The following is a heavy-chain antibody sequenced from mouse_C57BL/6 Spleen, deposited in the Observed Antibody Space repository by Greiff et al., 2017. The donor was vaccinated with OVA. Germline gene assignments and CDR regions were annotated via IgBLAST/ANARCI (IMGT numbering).Heavy chain of an antibody. CDR2: ISYSGST. Sequence: EVKLMESGPGMVKPSQSLSLTCTVTGYSITSGYDWHWIRHFPGNKLEWMGYISYSGSTNYNPSLKSRITITHDTSKNHFFLKLNSVTTEDTATYYGARAPGSSYNYAMDYWGQGTSVTVSS. V-gene: IGHV3-1*01. CDR3: ARAPGSSYNYAMDY. J-gene: IGHJ4*01. D-gene: IGHD1-1*01. CDR1: GYSITSGYD.